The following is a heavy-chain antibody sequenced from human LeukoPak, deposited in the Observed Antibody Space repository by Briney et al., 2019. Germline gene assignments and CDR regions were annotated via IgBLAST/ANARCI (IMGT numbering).Heavy chain of an antibody. CDR2: ISYDGSKK. Sequence: PGGSLKLSCEASGFTFSIYAMHWVRQAPGKGLEWVAVISYDGSKKYYADSVKGRFTISRDNSKNTLYLQMNSLRAEDTAVYYCARDLIYCSGGSCYSANYYYYGMDVWGQGTTVTVSS. J-gene: IGHJ6*02. CDR1: GFTFSIYA. D-gene: IGHD2-15*01. CDR3: ARDLIYCSGGSCYSANYYYYGMDV. V-gene: IGHV3-30-3*01.